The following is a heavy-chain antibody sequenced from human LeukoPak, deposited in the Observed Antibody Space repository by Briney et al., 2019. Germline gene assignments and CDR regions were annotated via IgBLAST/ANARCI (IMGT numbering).Heavy chain of an antibody. J-gene: IGHJ4*02. CDR3: AKGIRIVGATGPDY. V-gene: IGHV3-23*01. CDR2: ISGNGGKT. D-gene: IGHD1-26*01. CDR1: GFIFGNYG. Sequence: GGSLRLSCVASGFIFGNYGMSWARQTPGKGLEWVSMISGNGGKTFYADSVKGRFTISRDNFKNTLFLQMNSLRVDDTAIYYCAKGIRIVGATGPDYWGQGTLVTVSS.